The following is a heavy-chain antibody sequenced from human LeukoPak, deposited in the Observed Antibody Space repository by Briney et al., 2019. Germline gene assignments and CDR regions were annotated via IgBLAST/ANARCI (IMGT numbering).Heavy chain of an antibody. CDR3: ASDSSGYYYFDY. CDR2: IYYSGST. CDR1: GGSIISSNW. Sequence: SGTLSLTCAVSGGSIISSNWWSWVRQPPGRGLEWIGSIYYSGSTYYNPSLKSRVTISVDTSKNQFSLKLSSVTAADTAVYYCASDSSGYYYFDYWGQGTLVTVSS. V-gene: IGHV4-4*02. J-gene: IGHJ4*02. D-gene: IGHD3-22*01.